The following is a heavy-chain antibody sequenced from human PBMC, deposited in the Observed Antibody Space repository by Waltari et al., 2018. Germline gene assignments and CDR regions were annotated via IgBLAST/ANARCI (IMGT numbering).Heavy chain of an antibody. Sequence: EVQLVESGGGLVKPGGSLRLSCAASGFTFSSYSMNWVRQAPGKGLEWGASISSSSSYIDYADSVKGRFTISRDNAKNSLYLQRNSLRAEDTAVYYCARIEQWLVYYFDYWGQGTLVTVSS. J-gene: IGHJ4*02. CDR2: ISSSSSYI. CDR1: GFTFSSYS. D-gene: IGHD6-19*01. CDR3: ARIEQWLVYYFDY. V-gene: IGHV3-21*01.